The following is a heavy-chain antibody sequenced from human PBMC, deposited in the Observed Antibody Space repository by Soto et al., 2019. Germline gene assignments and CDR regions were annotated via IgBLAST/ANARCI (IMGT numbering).Heavy chain of an antibody. CDR1: GYSISSSNW. V-gene: IGHV4-28*03. J-gene: IGHJ5*02. D-gene: IGHD2-15*01. CDR3: AREVGYCSGGGCYDWFDP. CDR2: IYYSGTT. Sequence: SETLSLTCAVSGYSISSSNWWGWIRQPPGKGLEWIGYIYYSGTTYYNPSLKSRVTMSVDTSKNTLYLQMSSLRAEDTAVYSCAREVGYCSGGGCYDWFDPWGQGTLVTVSS.